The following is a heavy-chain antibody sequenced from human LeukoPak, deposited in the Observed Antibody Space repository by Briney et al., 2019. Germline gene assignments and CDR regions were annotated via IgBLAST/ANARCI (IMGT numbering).Heavy chain of an antibody. J-gene: IGHJ4*02. D-gene: IGHD3-10*01. CDR1: GFSFSDSV. V-gene: IGHV3-30*04. Sequence: GGSLRLSCVASGFSFSDSVIHWVRQAPGKGLEWVAVISHDVKTTYYADSAKGRFTISRDNSGNTVSLQMNRLRPEDTAVYYCVKEAYYGWGSSPTFYFDYWGQGTRVTVSS. CDR2: ISHDVKTT. CDR3: VKEAYYGWGSSPTFYFDY.